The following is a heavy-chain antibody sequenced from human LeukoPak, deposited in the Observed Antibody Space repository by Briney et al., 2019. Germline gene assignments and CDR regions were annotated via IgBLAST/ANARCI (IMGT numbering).Heavy chain of an antibody. CDR1: GGSISSSSYY. CDR2: NQYGGNT. CDR3: ARDFSAAFDI. V-gene: IGHV4-39*07. Sequence: PSETLPLTCTVSGGSISSSSYYWGWIRQPPGKGLEWIGNNQYGGNTHYNPSLKSRVTISVDTATNQFSLKLRSVTAADTAVYYCARDFSAAFDIWGQGTMVTVSS. D-gene: IGHD2/OR15-2a*01. J-gene: IGHJ3*02.